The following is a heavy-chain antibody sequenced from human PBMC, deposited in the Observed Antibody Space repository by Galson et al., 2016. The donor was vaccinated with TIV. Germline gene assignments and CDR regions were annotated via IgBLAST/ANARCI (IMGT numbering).Heavy chain of an antibody. CDR1: GFSLGTSGMC. D-gene: IGHD6-13*01. CDR2: IDWDDDK. CDR3: ARTRSAAAGGLDF. J-gene: IGHJ4*02. V-gene: IGHV2-70*11. Sequence: PALVKPTQTLTLTCTFSGFSLGTSGMCVSWVRQPPGKALEWLARIDWDDDKYYSTSLKTRLTISKDTSKTKVVPMVTEVDPMDTATYFCARTRSAAAGGLDFWGQGTLVTVSS.